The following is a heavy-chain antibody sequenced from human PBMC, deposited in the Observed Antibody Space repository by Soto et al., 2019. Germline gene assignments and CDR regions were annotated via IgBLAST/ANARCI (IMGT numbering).Heavy chain of an antibody. Sequence: ASVKVSCNASGYTFPSYGISWVRQAPGQGLEWMGWISAYNGNTNYAQKLQGRVTMTTDTSTSTAYMELRSLRSDDTAVYYCARDRSSWYRASAFDIWGQGTMVTVSS. CDR1: GYTFPSYG. CDR2: ISAYNGNT. CDR3: ARDRSSWYRASAFDI. J-gene: IGHJ3*02. D-gene: IGHD6-13*01. V-gene: IGHV1-18*01.